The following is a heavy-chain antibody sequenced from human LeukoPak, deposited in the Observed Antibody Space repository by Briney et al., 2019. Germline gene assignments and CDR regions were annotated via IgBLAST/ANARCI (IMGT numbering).Heavy chain of an antibody. CDR3: ATHGYSELRYFDWSTNE. CDR1: GFTFSDYY. D-gene: IGHD3-9*01. J-gene: IGHJ4*02. Sequence: PGGSLRLSCAASGFTFSDYYMSWIRQAPGKGLEWVSYISSSSSYIYYADSVKGRFTISRDNAKKSLYLQMDSLRAEDTAVYYCATHGYSELRYFDWSTNEWGQGTLVTVSS. CDR2: ISSSSSYI. V-gene: IGHV3-11*06.